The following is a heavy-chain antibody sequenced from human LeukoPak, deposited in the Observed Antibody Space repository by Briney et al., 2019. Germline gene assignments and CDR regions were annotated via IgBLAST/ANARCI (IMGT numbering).Heavy chain of an antibody. J-gene: IGHJ4*02. Sequence: ASVKVSCKVSGYTLTELSMRWVRQAPGKGLEWMVGFDPEDGETIYAQKFQGRVTMTEDTSTDTAYMELSSLRSEDTAVYYCALMASSSWSYYFDSWGPGTLVTVSS. CDR2: FDPEDGET. CDR3: ALMASSSWSYYFDS. CDR1: GYTLTELS. D-gene: IGHD6-13*01. V-gene: IGHV1-24*01.